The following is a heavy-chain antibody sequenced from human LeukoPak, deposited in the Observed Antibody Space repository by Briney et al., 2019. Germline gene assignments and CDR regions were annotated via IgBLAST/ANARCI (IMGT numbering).Heavy chain of an antibody. J-gene: IGHJ6*03. CDR3: AREKAAAGTGWGNYYYYYMDV. D-gene: IGHD6-13*01. V-gene: IGHV4-4*07. CDR1: GGSISSYY. CDR2: IYTSGST. Sequence: SETLSLTCTVSGGSISSYYWSWIRQPAGKGLEWIGRIYTSGSTNYNPSLKSRVTMSVDTSKNQFSLKLSSVTAADTAVYYCAREKAAAGTGWGNYYYYYMDVWGKGTTVTVSS.